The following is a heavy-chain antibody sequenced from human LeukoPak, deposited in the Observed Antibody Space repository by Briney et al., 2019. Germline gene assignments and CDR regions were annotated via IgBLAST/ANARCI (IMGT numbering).Heavy chain of an antibody. D-gene: IGHD1-26*01. CDR3: AKSVGATCFDY. Sequence: GGSLRLSCAASGFTFSSYEMNWVRQAPGKGLEWVSSISSSSSYIYYADSVKGRFTISRDNAKNSLYLQMNSLRAEDTALYYCAKSVGATCFDYWGQGTLVAVSS. CDR1: GFTFSSYE. J-gene: IGHJ4*02. CDR2: ISSSSSYI. V-gene: IGHV3-21*04.